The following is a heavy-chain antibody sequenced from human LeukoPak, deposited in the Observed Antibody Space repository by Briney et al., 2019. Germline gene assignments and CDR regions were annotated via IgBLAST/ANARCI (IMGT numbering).Heavy chain of an antibody. CDR3: ARSLSYYYDSSGFDY. J-gene: IGHJ4*02. Sequence: GESLKISCKGSGYSFTSYWIVWVRQMPGKGLEWMGIIYPGDSDTRYRPSFQGQVTISADKSISTAYLQWSSLKASDTAMYDCARSLSYYYDSSGFDYWGKGILVTVSS. V-gene: IGHV5-51*01. D-gene: IGHD3-22*01. CDR1: GYSFTSYW. CDR2: IYPGDSDT.